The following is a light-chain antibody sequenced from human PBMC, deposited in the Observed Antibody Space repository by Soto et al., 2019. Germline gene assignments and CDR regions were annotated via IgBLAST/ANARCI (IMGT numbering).Light chain of an antibody. CDR3: QSYDADFVI. CDR2: ENN. V-gene: IGLV6-57*04. J-gene: IGLJ2*01. CDR1: SGSIANNY. Sequence: NFILTQPHYVSESPVKTVTISCTRRSGSIANNYVQWYQQRPGSAPSTVIYENNLRPSGVPGRFSGSTDASSNSASLTISGLQTEDEADYYCQSYDADFVIFGGGTKLTV.